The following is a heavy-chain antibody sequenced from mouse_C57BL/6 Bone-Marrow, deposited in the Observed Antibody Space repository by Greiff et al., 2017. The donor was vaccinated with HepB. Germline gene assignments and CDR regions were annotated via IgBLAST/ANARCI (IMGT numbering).Heavy chain of an antibody. CDR2: ISGGGGNT. CDR3: ARLYYDGSY. V-gene: IGHV5-9*01. D-gene: IGHD1-1*01. Sequence: EVKLVESGGGLVKPGGSLKLSCAASGFTFSSYTMSWVRQTPEKRLEWVATISGGGGNTYYPYSVKGRFTISRDNAKNTRYLQMSSLRSEDTALYYCARLYYDGSYWGQGTSVTVSS. CDR1: GFTFSSYT. J-gene: IGHJ4*01.